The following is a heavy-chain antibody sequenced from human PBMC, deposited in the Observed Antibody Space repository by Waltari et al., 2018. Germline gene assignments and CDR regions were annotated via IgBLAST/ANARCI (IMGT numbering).Heavy chain of an antibody. Sequence: QVQLVQSGAEVKKPGASVKVSCKVSGYTLTDLSRHWVRQAPGKGLEWMGGFDPEDGETIYAQKFQGRVTMTEDTSTDTAYMELSSLRSEDTAVYYCASSGSRGTAFDIWGQGTMVTVSS. D-gene: IGHD1-26*01. V-gene: IGHV1-24*01. CDR1: GYTLTDLS. J-gene: IGHJ3*02. CDR3: ASSGSRGTAFDI. CDR2: FDPEDGET.